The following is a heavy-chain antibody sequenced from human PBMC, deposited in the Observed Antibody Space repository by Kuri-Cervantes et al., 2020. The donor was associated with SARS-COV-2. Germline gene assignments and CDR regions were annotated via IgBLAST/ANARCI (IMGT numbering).Heavy chain of an antibody. CDR3: AKGLTPTPPTRYYDS. Sequence: GESLKISCAASGFNFSRTDMHWVRQAPGKGLEWVAVISHDGKNKKCIASGKGRFTISRDNSQNTLYLHMKSLRSEDTAMYYCAKGLTPTPPTRYYDSWGPGTLVTVSS. V-gene: IGHV3-30*18. CDR2: ISHDGKNK. J-gene: IGHJ5*01. CDR1: GFNFSRTD. D-gene: IGHD2-15*01.